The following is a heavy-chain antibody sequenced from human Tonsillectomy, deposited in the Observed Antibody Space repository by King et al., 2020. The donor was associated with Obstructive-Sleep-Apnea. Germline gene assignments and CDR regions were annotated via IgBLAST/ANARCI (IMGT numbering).Heavy chain of an antibody. D-gene: IGHD3-10*01. CDR1: GGPIGNHY. CDR2: VYNSRSN. J-gene: IGHJ5*02. Sequence: VQLQESGPGLVKPSETLSLTCTVFGGPIGNHYWSWVRQPPGKGLEWIGFVYNSRSNIYNPSLMSRVTISVDTSKNPFSLKLTSVTAADAAVYYCAKDASGTYYNWFDPWGQGIPVTVSS. CDR3: AKDASGTYYNWFDP. V-gene: IGHV4-59*11.